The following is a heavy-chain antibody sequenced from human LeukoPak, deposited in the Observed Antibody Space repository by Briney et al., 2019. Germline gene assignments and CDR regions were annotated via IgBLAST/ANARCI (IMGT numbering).Heavy chain of an antibody. CDR2: IYYSGST. V-gene: IGHV4-39*01. CDR1: GGSISSSSYN. D-gene: IGHD6-13*01. CDR3: ARHDRIIASPLI. Sequence: PSETLSLTCIVSGGSISSSSYNWGWIRQPPGKGLEWIGSIYYSGSTYYNPSLKSRLTISVDTSKNQFSLKLSSVTAADTAVYYCARHDRIIASPLIWGQGTLVTVSS. J-gene: IGHJ4*02.